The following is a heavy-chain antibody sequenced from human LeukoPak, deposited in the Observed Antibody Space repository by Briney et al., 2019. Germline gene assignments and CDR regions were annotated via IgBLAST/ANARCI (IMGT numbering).Heavy chain of an antibody. Sequence: SSETLSLTCTVPGGSISSYYWSWIRQPAGKGLEWIGRIYTSGSTNYNPSLKSRVTMSVDTSKNQCSLKLSSVTAADTAVYYCASVLDYASPLVYFDYWGQGTLVTVSS. CDR3: ASVLDYASPLVYFDY. D-gene: IGHD4-17*01. CDR1: GGSISSYY. CDR2: IYTSGST. J-gene: IGHJ4*02. V-gene: IGHV4-4*07.